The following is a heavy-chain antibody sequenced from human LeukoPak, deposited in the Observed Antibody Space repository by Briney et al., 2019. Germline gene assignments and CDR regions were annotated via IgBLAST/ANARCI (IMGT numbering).Heavy chain of an antibody. CDR1: GFTLSSYS. CDR2: ISSSSYI. D-gene: IGHD6-19*01. V-gene: IGHV3-21*01. J-gene: IGHJ4*02. Sequence: GGSLRLSCAASGFTLSSYSMNWVRQAPGNGLEWVSSISSSSYIYYADSVKGRFTISRDNAKNSLYLQMNSLRAEDTAVYYCAGAERYSSNYWGQGTLVTVSS. CDR3: AGAERYSSNY.